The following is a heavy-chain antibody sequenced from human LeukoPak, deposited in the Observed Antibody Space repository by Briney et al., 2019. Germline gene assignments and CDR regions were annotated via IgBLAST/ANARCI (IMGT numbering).Heavy chain of an antibody. D-gene: IGHD2-2*01. Sequence: ASVKVSCKASGYTFTGYYIHWVRQAPGQGLEWMGWINPNSGGTNYAQKFQGRVTMARDTSISTAYMELSRLTSDDTAVYYCARDRTKYCRSTSCPLDYWGQGTLVTVSS. CDR2: INPNSGGT. CDR3: ARDRTKYCRSTSCPLDY. J-gene: IGHJ4*02. V-gene: IGHV1-2*02. CDR1: GYTFTGYY.